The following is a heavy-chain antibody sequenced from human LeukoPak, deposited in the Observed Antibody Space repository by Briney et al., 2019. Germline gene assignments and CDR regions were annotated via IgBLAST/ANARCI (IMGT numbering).Heavy chain of an antibody. D-gene: IGHD3-22*01. Sequence: QSGGSLRLSCAASGFIFSGYEMHWVRQAPGKGLEWVSTISGRGGSTYYADSVKGRFTISRDNSKNTLYLQMNSLRAEDTAVYFCASYYYDSSGYYPYFDYWGQGTLVTVSS. CDR3: ASYYYDSSGYYPYFDY. CDR2: ISGRGGST. CDR1: GFIFSGYE. V-gene: IGHV3-23*01. J-gene: IGHJ4*02.